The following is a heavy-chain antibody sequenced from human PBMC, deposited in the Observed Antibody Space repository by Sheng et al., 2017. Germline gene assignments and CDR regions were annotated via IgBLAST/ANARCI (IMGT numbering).Heavy chain of an antibody. CDR1: GFTFSSYW. CDR2: INSDGSST. V-gene: IGHV3-74*01. J-gene: IGHJ6*02. D-gene: IGHD6-6*01. Sequence: EVQLVESGGGLVQPGGSLRLSCAASGFTFSSYWMHWVRQAPGKGLVWVSRINSDGSSTSYADSVKGRFTISRDNAKNTLYLQMNSLRAEDTAVYYCARGTVRRIAARPQGYYYGMDVWGQGTTVTVSS. CDR3: ARGTVRRIAARPQGYYYGMDV.